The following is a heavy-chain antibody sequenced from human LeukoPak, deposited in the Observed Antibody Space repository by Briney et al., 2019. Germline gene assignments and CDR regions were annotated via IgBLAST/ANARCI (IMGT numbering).Heavy chain of an antibody. V-gene: IGHV4-39*01. J-gene: IGHJ4*02. CDR1: GGSISSSDSY. CDR3: ARAAYCGGDCYLFDY. D-gene: IGHD2-21*02. Sequence: PSETLSLTCTVSGGSISSSDSYWGWIRQPPGQGLEWIGSISYSGNTYYNPSLKSRVTIAVDTSKNQFSLKLSSVTAADTAVYYCARAAYCGGDCYLFDYWGQGTLVTVFS. CDR2: ISYSGNT.